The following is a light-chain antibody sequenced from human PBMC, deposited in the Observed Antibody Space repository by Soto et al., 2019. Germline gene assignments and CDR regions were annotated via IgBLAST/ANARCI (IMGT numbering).Light chain of an antibody. CDR2: EVT. CDR1: SSDVGAYNY. Sequence: QSVLTQPPSASGSPGQSLTISCTGTSSDVGAYNYVSWYQQHPGKAPKVMIYEVTKRPSGVPDRFSGSKSGNTASLTVSGLQAEDEANYFCSSYAGSPNFVLFGGGTQLTVL. CDR3: SSYAGSPNFVL. J-gene: IGLJ2*01. V-gene: IGLV2-8*01.